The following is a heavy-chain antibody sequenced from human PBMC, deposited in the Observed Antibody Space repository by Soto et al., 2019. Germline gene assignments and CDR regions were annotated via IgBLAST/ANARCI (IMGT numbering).Heavy chain of an antibody. CDR1: GDTFISYA. D-gene: IGHD3-3*01. J-gene: IGHJ6*02. V-gene: IGHV1-69*05. Sequence: SVKVSCKGSGDTFISYAINWVRQAPGQGLEWVGWIIPNSGSTNYAQKFQGRLTLTTDKATSTAYMELRSLRSADTAVYYCASSHDVRRGYHYDYCYGMDVWGQGTTVTVSS. CDR3: ASSHDVRRGYHYDYCYGMDV. CDR2: IIPNSGST.